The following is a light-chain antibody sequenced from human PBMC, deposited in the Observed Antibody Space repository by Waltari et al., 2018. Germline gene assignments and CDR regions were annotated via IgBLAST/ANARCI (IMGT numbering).Light chain of an antibody. CDR2: SNN. CDR1: SSHIGCNT. J-gene: IGLJ2*01. V-gene: IGLV1-44*01. Sequence: QSELTQPPPASGTPAQRVTTSCSGSSSHIGCNTVNWYQQLPGTAPKLLIYSNNQRPSGVPDRFSGSKSGTSASLAISGLQSEDEADYYCAAWDDSLNGVVFGGGTKLTVL. CDR3: AAWDDSLNGVV.